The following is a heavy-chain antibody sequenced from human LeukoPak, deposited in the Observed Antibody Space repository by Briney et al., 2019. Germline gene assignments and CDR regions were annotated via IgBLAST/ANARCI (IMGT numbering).Heavy chain of an antibody. V-gene: IGHV3-53*01. D-gene: IGHD2-8*02. CDR1: GFTVSSNY. CDR3: ASATSLTGPFDY. Sequence: GGSLRLSCAASGFTVSSNYMSWVRQAPGKGLEWVSVIYSGGSTYYADSVKGRFTISRDNSKNTLYLQMNSLRAEDTAVYYCASATSLTGPFDYWGQGTLVTVSS. CDR2: IYSGGST. J-gene: IGHJ4*02.